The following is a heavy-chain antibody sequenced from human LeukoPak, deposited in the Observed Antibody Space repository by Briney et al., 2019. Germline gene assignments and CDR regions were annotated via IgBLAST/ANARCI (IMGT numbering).Heavy chain of an antibody. CDR1: GGSFSGYY. CDR2: INHSGST. Sequence: SETLSLTCAVYGGSFSGYYWSWIRQPPGKGLEWIGEINHSGSTNYNPSLKSRVTISVDTSKNQFSLKLSSVTAEDTAVYYCARVASSGVFYWGQGTLVTVSS. D-gene: IGHD2-15*01. J-gene: IGHJ4*02. CDR3: ARVASSGVFY. V-gene: IGHV4-34*01.